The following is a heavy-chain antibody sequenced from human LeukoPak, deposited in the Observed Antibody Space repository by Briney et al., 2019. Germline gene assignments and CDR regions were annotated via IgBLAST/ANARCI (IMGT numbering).Heavy chain of an antibody. V-gene: IGHV4-39*07. CDR2: INHSGST. CDR1: GGSISSSFYY. D-gene: IGHD3-10*01. J-gene: IGHJ4*02. CDR3: ARGDRYYGSRGDFDY. Sequence: PSETLSLTCTVSGGSISSSFYYWSWIRQPPGKGLEWIGEINHSGSTNYNPSLKSRVTISVDTSKNQFSLKLSSVTAADTAVYYCARGDRYYGSRGDFDYWGQGTLVTVSS.